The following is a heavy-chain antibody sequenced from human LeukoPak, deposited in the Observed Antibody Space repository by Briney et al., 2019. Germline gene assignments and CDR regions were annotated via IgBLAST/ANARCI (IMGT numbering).Heavy chain of an antibody. Sequence: PGGSLRLSCAASGLTVSSNCMSWVRQAPGKGLEWVSFIYSGGSTFYADSVKGRFTISRDNSKNTLYLQMNSLRAEDTAVYYCARGGSYLSAFDIWGQGTMVTVSS. V-gene: IGHV3-53*01. D-gene: IGHD1-26*01. CDR2: IYSGGST. CDR1: GLTVSSNC. J-gene: IGHJ3*02. CDR3: ARGGSYLSAFDI.